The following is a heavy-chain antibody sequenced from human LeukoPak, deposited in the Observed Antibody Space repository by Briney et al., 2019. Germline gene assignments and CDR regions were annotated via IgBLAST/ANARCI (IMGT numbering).Heavy chain of an antibody. CDR3: ARTRDDYTHYDY. Sequence: ASVKVSCKASGYSFTSYNLHWVRQAPGQGLEWMGIINPSGGSTSYAQKFQGRVTMTRDTSTSTVYMELSSLRSEDTAVYYCARTRDDYTHYDYWGRGTLVTVSS. V-gene: IGHV1-46*01. CDR1: GYSFTSYN. D-gene: IGHD5-24*01. CDR2: INPSGGST. J-gene: IGHJ4*02.